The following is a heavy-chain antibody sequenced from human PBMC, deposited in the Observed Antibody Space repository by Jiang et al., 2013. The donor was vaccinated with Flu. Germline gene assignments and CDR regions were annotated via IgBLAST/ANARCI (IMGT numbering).Heavy chain of an antibody. D-gene: IGHD4-17*01. Sequence: GPGLVKPSETLSLTCTVSGGPMSSSSYFWGWIRQPAGKGLEWIGSIFYSGSTYYNPSLESRVTISVDTSGNQFSLKLRSVTAADTAIYYCASPFNYGDYFDYWGQGSLVTVSS. CDR3: ASPFNYGDYFDY. J-gene: IGHJ4*02. CDR1: GGPMSSSSYF. V-gene: IGHV4-39*01. CDR2: IFYSGST.